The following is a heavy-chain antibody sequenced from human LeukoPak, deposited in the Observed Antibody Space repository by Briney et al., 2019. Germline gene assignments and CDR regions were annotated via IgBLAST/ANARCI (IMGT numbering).Heavy chain of an antibody. D-gene: IGHD3-16*02. Sequence: GGSLRLSCAASGVTFSSYAMHCVRPAPGKGLEYVSAISSNGGSTYYANSVKGRFTISRDNSKNTLYLQMGSLRAEDMAVYYCARGPPGFGGVIAYYFDYWGQGTLVTVSS. V-gene: IGHV3-64*01. J-gene: IGHJ4*02. CDR1: GVTFSSYA. CDR3: ARGPPGFGGVIAYYFDY. CDR2: ISSNGGST.